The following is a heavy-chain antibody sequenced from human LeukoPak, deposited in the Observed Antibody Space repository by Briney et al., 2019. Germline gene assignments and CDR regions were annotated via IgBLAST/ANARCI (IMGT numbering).Heavy chain of an antibody. CDR1: GGTFSSYT. Sequence: SVKVSCKASGGTFSSYTISWVRQAPGQGLEWMGRVIPILGIANYAQKFQGRVTITADKSTSTAYMELSSLRSEDTAVYYCARDAGAMVRQMDVWGKGTTVTVSS. CDR2: VIPILGIA. D-gene: IGHD3-10*01. V-gene: IGHV1-69*04. CDR3: ARDAGAMVRQMDV. J-gene: IGHJ6*04.